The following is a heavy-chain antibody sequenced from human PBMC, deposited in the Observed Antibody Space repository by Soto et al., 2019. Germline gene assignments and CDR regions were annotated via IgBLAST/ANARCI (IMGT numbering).Heavy chain of an antibody. V-gene: IGHV3-53*01. CDR3: TKGTSTTSGQVY. J-gene: IGHJ4*02. D-gene: IGHD1-1*01. CDR2: IYGGGST. Sequence: PGGSLRLSCAASGFSVTTYRMSWVRQAPGKGLKWVSVIYGGGSTVYAAPVKGRFTVSRDDSKNIVYVEMNSLTAEDTAVYYCTKGTSTTSGQVYWGQGTPVSASS. CDR1: GFSVTTYR.